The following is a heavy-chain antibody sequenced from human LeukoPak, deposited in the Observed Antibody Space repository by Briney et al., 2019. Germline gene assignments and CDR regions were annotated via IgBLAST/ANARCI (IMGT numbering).Heavy chain of an antibody. CDR3: ARQGVSLRVLLWFGELRY. CDR2: IYYSGST. D-gene: IGHD3-10*01. V-gene: IGHV4-39*01. CDR1: GGSIRSTTYY. Sequence: PSETLSLTCSVSGGSIRSTTYYWGWIRQPPGRRLEWIASIYYSGSTYYNPSLKSRVTISVDTSKNQFSLKLSSVTAADTAVYYCARQGVSLRVLLWFGELRYWGQGTLVTVSS. J-gene: IGHJ4*02.